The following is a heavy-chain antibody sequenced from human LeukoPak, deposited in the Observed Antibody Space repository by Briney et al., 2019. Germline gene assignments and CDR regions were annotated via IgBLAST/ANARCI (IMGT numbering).Heavy chain of an antibody. CDR2: IYSGGIT. Sequence: GGSLRLSCAASGFIVSGDYMAWVRQAPGKGLEWVSVIYSGGITYYADSVKGRFTISRDNSKNTLYLQMNSLRAEDTAVYYCARDDPYSSGWYIVFDIWGQGTMVTVSS. J-gene: IGHJ3*02. D-gene: IGHD6-19*01. V-gene: IGHV3-66*02. CDR3: ARDDPYSSGWYIVFDI. CDR1: GFIVSGDY.